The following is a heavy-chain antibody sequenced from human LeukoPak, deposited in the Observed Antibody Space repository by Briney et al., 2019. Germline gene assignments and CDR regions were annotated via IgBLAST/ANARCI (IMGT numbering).Heavy chain of an antibody. V-gene: IGHV3-33*05. D-gene: IGHD2-8*01. CDR3: ARDRGNTVLNSRREYYYMDV. J-gene: IGHJ6*03. CDR2: IAYDGSNK. Sequence: PGGSLRLSCAASGFTFISYGMHWVRQAPGKGLEWVAFIAYDGSNKYYADSVKGRFTISRDNSKNTLSLQMNSLRAEDTAVYYCARDRGNTVLNSRREYYYMDVWGKGTTVTVSS. CDR1: GFTFISYG.